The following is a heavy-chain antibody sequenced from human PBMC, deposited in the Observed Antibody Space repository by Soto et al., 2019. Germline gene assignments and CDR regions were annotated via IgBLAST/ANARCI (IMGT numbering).Heavy chain of an antibody. CDR3: ARAFTVVYDLGFGP. D-gene: IGHD2-8*02. CDR1: GYTFTSYA. V-gene: IGHV1-3*01. J-gene: IGHJ5*02. Sequence: EVSVKVSCKASGYTFTSYAMHCVRQAPGQRLEWMGWINAGNGNTKYSQKFQGRVTITRDTSASTAYMELSSLRSEDTAVYYCARAFTVVYDLGFGPWGQGTLVTVSS. CDR2: INAGNGNT.